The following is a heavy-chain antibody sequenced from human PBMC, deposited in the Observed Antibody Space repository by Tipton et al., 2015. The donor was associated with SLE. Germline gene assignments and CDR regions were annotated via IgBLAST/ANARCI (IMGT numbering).Heavy chain of an antibody. V-gene: IGHV4-61*01. D-gene: IGHD5-18*01. Sequence: TLSLTCTVSGGSVSSGSYYWSWIRQPPGKGLEWIGYIYYSGSTNYNPSLKSRVTISVDAFKNQFSLRLSSVTAADTAVYYCARASYSYGSSNWYFDLWGRGTLVTVSS. J-gene: IGHJ2*01. CDR2: IYYSGST. CDR3: ARASYSYGSSNWYFDL. CDR1: GGSVSSGSYY.